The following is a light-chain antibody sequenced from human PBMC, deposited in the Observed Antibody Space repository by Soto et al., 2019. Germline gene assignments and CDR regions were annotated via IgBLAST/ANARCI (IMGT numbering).Light chain of an antibody. J-gene: IGLJ2*01. CDR2: GNT. V-gene: IGLV1-40*01. CDR3: QSYDSSLSGSV. Sequence: QSVLTQPPSVSGAPGQRVTISCTGSRSNIGATYGVHWYQQLPGTAPKLLIYGNTTRPSGVPDRFSGSKSGTSASLVITGLQAEDEADYYCQSYDSSLSGSVFGGGTKLTVL. CDR1: RSNIGATYG.